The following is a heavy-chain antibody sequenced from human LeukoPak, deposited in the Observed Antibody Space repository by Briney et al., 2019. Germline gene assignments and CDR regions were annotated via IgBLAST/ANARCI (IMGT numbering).Heavy chain of an antibody. CDR2: IIPIFGTA. CDR3: AGITYSPIPCAFDI. Sequence: SVKVSCKASGGTFSSYAISWVRQAPGQGLEWMGGIIPIFGTANYAQKFQGRVTITTDESTSTAYMELSSLRSEDTAVYYCAGITYSPIPCAFDIWGQGTMVTVSS. CDR1: GGTFSSYA. D-gene: IGHD1-14*01. V-gene: IGHV1-69*05. J-gene: IGHJ3*02.